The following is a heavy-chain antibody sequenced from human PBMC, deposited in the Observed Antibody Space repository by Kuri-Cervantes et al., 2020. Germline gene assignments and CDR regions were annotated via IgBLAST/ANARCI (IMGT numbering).Heavy chain of an antibody. Sequence: GGSLRLSCAASGFSFSNYGMHWVRQAPGKGLEWVAVIWFDGSNKYYADSVKGRFTISRDNSKNTLYLQMNSLRAEDTAVYYCAALGYCSGGSCYGYYYYYYMDVWGKGTTVTVSS. J-gene: IGHJ6*03. CDR2: IWFDGSNK. CDR3: AALGYCSGGSCYGYYYYYYMDV. V-gene: IGHV3-33*08. CDR1: GFSFSNYG. D-gene: IGHD2-15*01.